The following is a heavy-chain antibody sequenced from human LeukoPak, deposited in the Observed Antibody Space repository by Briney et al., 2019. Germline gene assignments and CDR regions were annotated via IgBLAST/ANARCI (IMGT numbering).Heavy chain of an antibody. D-gene: IGHD5-18*01. J-gene: IGHJ4*02. CDR1: GGSISSYY. CDR3: ARGEGVTVLTD. Sequence: SETLSLTCTVSGGSISSYYWSWIRQPPGKGLEWIGYIYYSGSTHYNPSLKSRVTISVDTSKNQFSLKLSSVTAADTAVYCARGEGVTVLTDWGQGTLVTVSS. V-gene: IGHV4-59*01. CDR2: IYYSGST.